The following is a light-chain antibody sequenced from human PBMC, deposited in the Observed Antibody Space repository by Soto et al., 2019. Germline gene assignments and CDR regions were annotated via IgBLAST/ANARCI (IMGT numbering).Light chain of an antibody. J-gene: IGKJ4*01. CDR1: QGIGVY. CDR3: QKYNSAPLT. Sequence: DIQMTQSPSSLSASLGDRVTITCRASQGIGVYLAWFQQKPGKVPKRLIYAASPLQSGVPSRFSGSGSGTDFTLTISSLQPEDFATYYCQKYNSAPLTFGGGTKVEIK. V-gene: IGKV1-27*01. CDR2: AAS.